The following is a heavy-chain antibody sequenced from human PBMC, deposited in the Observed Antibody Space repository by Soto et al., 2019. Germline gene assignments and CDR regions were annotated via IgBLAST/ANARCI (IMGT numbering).Heavy chain of an antibody. CDR2: ISYDGSNK. CDR3: ARFLIAAHYAFDI. V-gene: IGHV3-30-3*01. Sequence: GGSLRLSCAASGFTFSSYAMHWVRQAPGKGLEWVAVISYDGSNKYYADSVKGRFTISRDNSKNTLYLQMNSLRAEDTAVYYCARFLIAAHYAFDIWGQGTMVTVSS. D-gene: IGHD6-6*01. J-gene: IGHJ3*02. CDR1: GFTFSSYA.